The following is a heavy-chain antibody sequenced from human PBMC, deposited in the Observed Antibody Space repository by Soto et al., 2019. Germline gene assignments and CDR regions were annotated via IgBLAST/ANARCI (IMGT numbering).Heavy chain of an antibody. CDR3: ARRGTTVVTPPNDAFDI. J-gene: IGHJ3*02. V-gene: IGHV5-51*01. D-gene: IGHD4-17*01. Sequence: VESLTISCEGSGYSFTRYWIAWVLQMPGKGLEWMGIIYPGDSDTRYSPSFQGQVTISADKSISTAYLQWSSLKASDTAMYYCARRGTTVVTPPNDAFDIWGQGTMVTV. CDR1: GYSFTRYW. CDR2: IYPGDSDT.